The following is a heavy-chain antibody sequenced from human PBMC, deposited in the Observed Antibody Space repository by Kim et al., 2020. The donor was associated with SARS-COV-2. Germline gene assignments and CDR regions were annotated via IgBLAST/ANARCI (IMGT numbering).Heavy chain of an antibody. D-gene: IGHD5-18*01. V-gene: IGHV3-23*01. Sequence: GGSLRLSCVGSGFTFTSFAMSWVRQAPGKGLEWISAVSGSGEGTFYADSVEVRFTISRENARNTLYLQMTSLRADDTASYYCAKDCSSDRRAWIHDA. CDR3: AKDCSSDRRAWIHDA. CDR2: VSGSGEGT. J-gene: IGHJ3*01. CDR1: GFTFTSFA.